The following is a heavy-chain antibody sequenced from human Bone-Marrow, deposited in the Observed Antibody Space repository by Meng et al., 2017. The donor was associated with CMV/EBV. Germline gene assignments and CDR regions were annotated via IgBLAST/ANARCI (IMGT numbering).Heavy chain of an antibody. CDR3: ARGYCSSTSCYDNYYYGMDV. V-gene: IGHV5-51*01. Sequence: GESLKISCKGSGYSFTSYWIGWVRQMPGKGLEWMGIIYPGDSDTRYSPSFQGQVTISADKSISTAYLQWSSLKASDTAMYYCARGYCSSTSCYDNYYYGMDVWGQGNTVNVSS. CDR1: GYSFTSYW. D-gene: IGHD2-2*01. CDR2: IYPGDSDT. J-gene: IGHJ6*02.